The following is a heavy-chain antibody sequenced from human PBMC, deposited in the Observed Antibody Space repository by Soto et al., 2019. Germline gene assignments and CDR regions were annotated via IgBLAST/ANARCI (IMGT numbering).Heavy chain of an antibody. Sequence: SETLSLTCTVSGGSISSYYWSWIRQPPGKGLEWIGYIYYSGSTNYNPSLKSRVTISVDTSKNQFSLKLSSVTAADTAVYYCAGIAVAGESWDYYYYMDVWGKGTTVTVSS. CDR2: IYYSGST. D-gene: IGHD6-19*01. J-gene: IGHJ6*03. CDR3: AGIAVAGESWDYYYYMDV. CDR1: GGSISSYY. V-gene: IGHV4-59*01.